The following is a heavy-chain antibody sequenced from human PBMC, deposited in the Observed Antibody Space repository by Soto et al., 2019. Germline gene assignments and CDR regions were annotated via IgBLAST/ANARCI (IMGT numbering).Heavy chain of an antibody. Sequence: SVKVSCKASRGTFSSCASSWVRHYPRQRLEWMGIINPSGGSTSYAQKFQGRVTITADKSTSTAYMELGSLRSEDTAVYYCATSPPGYCSDTSCYAFTDFWGQGTTVTVSS. CDR3: ATSPPGYCSDTSCYAFTDF. J-gene: IGHJ6*02. CDR2: INPSGGST. CDR1: RGTFSSCA. D-gene: IGHD2-2*01. V-gene: IGHV1-69*04.